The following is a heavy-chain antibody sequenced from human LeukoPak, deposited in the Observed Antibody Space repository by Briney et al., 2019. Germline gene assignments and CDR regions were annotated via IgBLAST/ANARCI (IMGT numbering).Heavy chain of an antibody. CDR2: INHGGIT. J-gene: IGHJ4*01. V-gene: IGHV4-34*01. CDR3: ARGGYFHWFPFAY. Sequence: PSETLSLTCAFHVGSFGRYYCTWIRQPPGKGLDWIGRINHGGITSYNPSLQSRVTMSVDASKNQFSLNLTSVTAADTAMYYCARGGYFHWFPFAYWGQGSLVTVSS. D-gene: IGHD3-9*01. CDR1: VGSFGRYY.